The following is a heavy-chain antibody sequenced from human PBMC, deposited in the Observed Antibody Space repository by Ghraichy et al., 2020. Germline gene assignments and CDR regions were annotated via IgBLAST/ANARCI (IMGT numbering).Heavy chain of an antibody. V-gene: IGHV4-34*01. CDR3: ARRRRALKIRPTPYYFDY. CDR2: INHSGST. CDR1: GGSFSGYY. J-gene: IGHJ4*02. Sequence: SETLSLTCAVYGGSFSGYYWSWIRQPPGKGLEWIGEINHSGSTNYNPSLKSRVTISVDTSKNQFSLKLSSVTAADTAVYYCARRRRALKIRPTPYYFDYWGQGTLVTVSS.